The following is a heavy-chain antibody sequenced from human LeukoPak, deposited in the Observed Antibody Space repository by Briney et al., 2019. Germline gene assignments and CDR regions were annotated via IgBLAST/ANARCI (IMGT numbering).Heavy chain of an antibody. J-gene: IGHJ4*02. CDR2: IKQDGSEK. CDR3: ARGRGWELRGFKYFDY. V-gene: IGHV3-7*01. D-gene: IGHD1-26*01. CDR1: GFTFSSYW. Sequence: GGSLRLSCAASGFTFSSYWMSWVRQAPGKGLEWVANIKQDGSEKYYVDSVKGRFTISRDNAKNSLYLQMNSVRAEDTAVYYCARGRGWELRGFKYFDYWGQGTLVTVSS.